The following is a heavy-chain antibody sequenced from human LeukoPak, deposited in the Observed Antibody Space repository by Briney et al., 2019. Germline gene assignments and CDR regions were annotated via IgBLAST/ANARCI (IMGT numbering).Heavy chain of an antibody. Sequence: GGSLRLSCAASGFTFSSYSMNWVRQAPGKGLEWVSSISSSSSYIYYADSVKGRFTISRDSAKNSLYLQMNSLRAEDTAVYYCAREPMIGLGYYFDYWGQGTLVTVSS. D-gene: IGHD3-22*01. CDR3: AREPMIGLGYYFDY. J-gene: IGHJ4*02. CDR1: GFTFSSYS. CDR2: ISSSSSYI. V-gene: IGHV3-21*01.